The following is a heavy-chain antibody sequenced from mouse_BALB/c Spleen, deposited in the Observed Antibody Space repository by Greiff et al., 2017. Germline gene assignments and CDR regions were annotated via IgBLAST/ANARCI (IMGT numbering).Heavy chain of an antibody. J-gene: IGHJ1*01. CDR2: IDPANGNT. V-gene: IGHV14-3*02. Sequence: VQLQQSGAELVKPGASVKLSCTASGFNIKDTYMHWVKQRPEQGLEWIGRIDPANGNTKYDPKFQGKATITADTSSNTAYLQLSSLTSEDTAVYYCARGGDGYWYFDVWGAGTTVTVSS. CDR3: ARGGDGYWYFDV. CDR1: GFNIKDTY.